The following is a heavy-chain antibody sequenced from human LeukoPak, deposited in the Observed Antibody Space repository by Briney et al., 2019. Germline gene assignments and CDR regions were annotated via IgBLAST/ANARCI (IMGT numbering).Heavy chain of an antibody. CDR2: IYYSGST. V-gene: IGHV4-30-4*01. CDR3: ARAIASSGSRLFDY. J-gene: IGHJ4*02. CDR1: GGSISSGDYY. D-gene: IGHD3-10*01. Sequence: SQTLSLACTVSGGSISSGDYYWSWIRQPPGKGLEWIGYIYYSGSTYYNPSLKSRVTISLDTSKNQFSLRLTSVTAADTAVYYCARAIASSGSRLFDYWGQGTLVTVSS.